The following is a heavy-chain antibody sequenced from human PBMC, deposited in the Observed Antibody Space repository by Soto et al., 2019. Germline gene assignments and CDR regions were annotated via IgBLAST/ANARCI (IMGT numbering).Heavy chain of an antibody. CDR3: ARGQGSTTLGVYSMYYCGMDV. CDR2: INPDNGNT. Sequence: VNLSCKASSYTFTRPGISWVFHAPGQGLEWLGWINPDNGNTNYAQHLQGRVSLTTDTSTSTAYMDLRSLRSDDTAVYYCARGQGSTTLGVYSMYYCGMDVWG. D-gene: IGHD1-1*01. V-gene: IGHV1-18*01. CDR1: SYTFTRPG. J-gene: IGHJ6*02.